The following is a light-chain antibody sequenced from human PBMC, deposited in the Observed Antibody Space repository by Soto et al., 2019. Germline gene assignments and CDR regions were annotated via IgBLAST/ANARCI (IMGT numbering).Light chain of an antibody. CDR1: QSVGSSY. V-gene: IGKV3-20*01. J-gene: IGKJ1*01. Sequence: EVVLTHSPGTLSFSPGERATLSCSASQSVGSSYLAWYQQKPGQAPRVLIYGTSSRATGIPDRFSGSGSGTDFTLTISRLEPEDFAVYYCQKYTTSSWTFGQGTKVDIK. CDR2: GTS. CDR3: QKYTTSSWT.